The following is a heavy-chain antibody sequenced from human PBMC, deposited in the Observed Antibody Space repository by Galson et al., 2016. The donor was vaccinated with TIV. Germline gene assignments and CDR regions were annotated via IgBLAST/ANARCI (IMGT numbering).Heavy chain of an antibody. CDR2: IHSSGIT. D-gene: IGHD3-22*01. CDR1: GGSINSAGYY. J-gene: IGHJ3*01. CDR3: ARLFFFDTRNVLVGAFDV. V-gene: IGHV4-31*11. Sequence: LSLTCDVSGGSINSAGYYWSWLRQQSGEGLEWIAYIHSSGITYYNPSLKSPVTLSVETSKSQFPLNLSSVPAADTAVYFCARLFFFDTRNVLVGAFDVWGHGTMVSVSS.